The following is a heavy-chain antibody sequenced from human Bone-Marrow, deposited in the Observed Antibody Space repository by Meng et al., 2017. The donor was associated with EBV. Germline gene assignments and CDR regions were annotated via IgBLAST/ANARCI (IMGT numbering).Heavy chain of an antibody. V-gene: IGHV3-23*04. J-gene: IGHJ5*02. D-gene: IGHD1-26*01. CDR2: ISGSGGST. Sequence: VQLGEAWGVLVQPGGSLRFSCAASGFTFRSYAMNWVRQSPGKGLEWVSGISGSGGSTYYADSVKGRFTISRDNSKNTLYLQMNSLRAEDTAVYYCAKGELGPWGQGTLVTVSS. CDR1: GFTFRSYA. CDR3: AKGELGP.